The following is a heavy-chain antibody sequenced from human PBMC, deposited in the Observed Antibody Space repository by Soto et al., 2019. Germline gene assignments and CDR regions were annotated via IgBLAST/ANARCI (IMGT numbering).Heavy chain of an antibody. V-gene: IGHV3-53*02. CDR1: GFSVSHNY. CDR2: IYRDGRP. Sequence: EVQVVETGGGLIQPGGSLRLSCAVSGFSVSHNYMTWVRQAPGKGLDCVSVIYRDGRPYYANSVKGRFTLSRDTSKNMVYLHMTSLRVEDTAVYYCAGATENTGGGLDVWGQGAMVTVSS. CDR3: AGATENTGGGLDV. D-gene: IGHD2-8*02. J-gene: IGHJ3*01.